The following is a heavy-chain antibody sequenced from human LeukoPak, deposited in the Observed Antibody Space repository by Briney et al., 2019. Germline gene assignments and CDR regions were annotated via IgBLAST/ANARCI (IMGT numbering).Heavy chain of an antibody. CDR3: ARLTIFGVDYYYYMDV. V-gene: IGHV3-21*01. J-gene: IGHJ6*03. D-gene: IGHD3-3*01. CDR1: GGSISSNG. Sequence: LTCTVSGGSISSNGYYWGWIRQAPGEGLEWVSSISSSSSYIYYADSVKCRFTFSRDNAKNSLYLQMNSLRAEDTAVYYCARLTIFGVDYYYYMDVWGKGTTVTVSS. CDR2: ISSSSSYI.